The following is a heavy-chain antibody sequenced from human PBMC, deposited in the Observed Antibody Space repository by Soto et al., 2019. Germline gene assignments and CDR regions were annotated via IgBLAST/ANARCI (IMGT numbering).Heavy chain of an antibody. Sequence: QVQLVQSGADVKKPGASVKVSCKASGYTFTSFGINWVRQAPGQGLEWMGWISGYNGNTNYAQNLQDRATMTRDTSTSTAYMELRSLRSDDTAVYYCARPTDFYYYAMDVWGQGTTVTVSS. J-gene: IGHJ6*02. CDR1: GYTFTSFG. CDR3: ARPTDFYYYAMDV. CDR2: ISGYNGNT. V-gene: IGHV1-18*01.